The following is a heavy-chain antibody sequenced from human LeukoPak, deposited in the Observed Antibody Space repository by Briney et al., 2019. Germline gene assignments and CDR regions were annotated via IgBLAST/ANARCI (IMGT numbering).Heavy chain of an antibody. CDR2: IHYSGIT. CDR1: GGSISGSSHY. Sequence: SETLSLTCVVSGGSISGSSHYWGWVRQPPGKGPEWIGSIHYSGITYYSPSLKSPVTISVDTSKNQFSLKLTSVTAADTAVYYCARHLDYYGLGSYLGLWGQGTQVTVSS. V-gene: IGHV4-39*01. J-gene: IGHJ4*02. D-gene: IGHD3-10*01. CDR3: ARHLDYYGLGSYLGL.